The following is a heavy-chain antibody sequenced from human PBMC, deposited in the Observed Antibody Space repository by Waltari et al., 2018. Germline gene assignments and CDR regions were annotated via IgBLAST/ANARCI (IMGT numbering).Heavy chain of an antibody. Sequence: EVQLVESGGGLVQPGGSLRLSCAASGFTFSSYEMNWVRQAPGKGLEWVSYISSSGSTIYDADSVKGRLTISRDNAKNSLYLQMNSLRAEDTAVYYCARAHRDGFPIGGAFDIWGQGTMVTVSS. CDR1: GFTFSSYE. V-gene: IGHV3-48*03. D-gene: IGHD5-12*01. CDR3: ARAHRDGFPIGGAFDI. CDR2: ISSSGSTI. J-gene: IGHJ3*02.